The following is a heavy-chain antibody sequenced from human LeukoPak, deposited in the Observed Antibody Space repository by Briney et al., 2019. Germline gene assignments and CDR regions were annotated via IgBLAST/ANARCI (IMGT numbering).Heavy chain of an antibody. V-gene: IGHV4-31*03. D-gene: IGHD5-24*01. CDR3: ARSRRVGWFDP. CDR2: IYYSGST. CDR1: GGSISSGGYY. Sequence: PSQTLSLTCTVSGGSISSGGYYWSWIRQHPGTGLEWIGYIYYSGSTYYNPSLKSRVTISVDTSKNQFSLKLSSVTAADTAVYYCARSRRVGWFDPWGQGTLVTVSS. J-gene: IGHJ5*02.